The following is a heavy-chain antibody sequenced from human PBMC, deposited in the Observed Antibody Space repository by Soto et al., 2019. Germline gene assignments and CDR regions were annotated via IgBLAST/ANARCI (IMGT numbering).Heavy chain of an antibody. CDR1: VGSIRSGGYC. J-gene: IGHJ6*02. D-gene: IGHD5-18*01. CDR2: IYYSGST. Sequence: PSETLSLTCTVSVGSIRSGGYCWSWVRQSPRRGLEWIGNIYYSGSTYYNPSLKSRLTISVDTSKNQFSLNLSSVTAADTAVYYCARDRLMATAGTARHYFGLDVWGQGTTVTVSS. CDR3: ARDRLMATAGTARHYFGLDV. V-gene: IGHV4-31*03.